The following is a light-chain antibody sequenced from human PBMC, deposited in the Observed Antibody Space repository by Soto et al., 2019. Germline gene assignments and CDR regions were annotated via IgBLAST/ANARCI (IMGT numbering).Light chain of an antibody. J-gene: IGKJ5*01. CDR1: QSVSIY. CDR3: QQANSLPIT. V-gene: IGKV3-11*01. Sequence: EIVLTQCPATLSLSPGGRATLSCRASQSVSIYLAWYQQKPGQAPRLLIYDASNRATGIPARFSGSGSGTDFTLTISSLEPEDFATYYCQQANSLPITFGQGTGLEIK. CDR2: DAS.